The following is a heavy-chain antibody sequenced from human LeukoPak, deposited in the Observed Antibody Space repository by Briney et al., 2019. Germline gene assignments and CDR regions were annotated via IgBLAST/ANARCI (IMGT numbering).Heavy chain of an antibody. J-gene: IGHJ6*02. D-gene: IGHD6-13*01. Sequence: PSETLSLTCAVYGGSFSGYYWSWIRQPPGKGLKWIGEINHSGSTNYNPSLKSRVTISVDTSKNQFSLKLSSVTAADTAVYYCASKVSSSWYGHYYGMDVWGQGTTVTVSS. CDR1: GGSFSGYY. V-gene: IGHV4-34*01. CDR3: ASKVSSSWYGHYYGMDV. CDR2: INHSGST.